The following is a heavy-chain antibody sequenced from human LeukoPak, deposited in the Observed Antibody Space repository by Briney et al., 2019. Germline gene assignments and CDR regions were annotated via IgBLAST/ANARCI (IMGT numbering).Heavy chain of an antibody. CDR2: ISWNSGSI. J-gene: IGHJ1*01. Sequence: PGGSLRLSCAASGFTFDDYAMHWVRQAPGKGLEWVSGISWNSGSIDYADSVKGRFTISRDNAKNSLYLQMNSLRAEDTALYYCAKDRRVAVAGTGYFQHWGQGTLVTVSS. V-gene: IGHV3-9*01. D-gene: IGHD6-19*01. CDR3: AKDRRVAVAGTGYFQH. CDR1: GFTFDDYA.